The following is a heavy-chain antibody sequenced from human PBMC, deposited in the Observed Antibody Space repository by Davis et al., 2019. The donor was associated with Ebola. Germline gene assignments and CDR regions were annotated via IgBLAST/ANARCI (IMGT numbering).Heavy chain of an antibody. CDR1: GYTFTSYY. J-gene: IGHJ6*02. CDR2: INPSGGST. D-gene: IGHD2-2*01. CDR3: ARAGGGVVVPAAQTKYYYYYYGMDV. V-gene: IGHV1-46*01. Sequence: AASVKVSCKASGYTFTSYYMHWVRQAPGQGLEWMGIINPSGGSTSYAQKFQGRVTMHRDTSTSTVYMELSRLRSEDTAVYYCARAGGGVVVPAAQTKYYYYYYGMDVWGQGTTVTVSS.